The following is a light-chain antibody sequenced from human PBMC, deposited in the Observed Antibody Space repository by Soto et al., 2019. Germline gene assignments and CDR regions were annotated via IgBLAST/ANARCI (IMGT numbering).Light chain of an antibody. J-gene: IGKJ5*01. Sequence: DIQLTQSPSFLSPSIGESVTITCRASQVISTSLAWYQVKPGKAPKLLIYAASTLESGVQSRFSATVSGTEFSLTITSPQPEDFATYYCKQLFDSPITFGQGTRLEIK. CDR2: AAS. CDR3: KQLFDSPIT. CDR1: QVISTS. V-gene: IGKV1-9*01.